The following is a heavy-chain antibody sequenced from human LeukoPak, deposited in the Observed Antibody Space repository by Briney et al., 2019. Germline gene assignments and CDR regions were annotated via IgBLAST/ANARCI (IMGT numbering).Heavy chain of an antibody. CDR2: IKHDGSEE. CDR3: GYTNNFYH. CDR1: GLSISGQW. Sequence: GESLRLSCVASGLSISGQWMNWVRQAPGQGLEWVANIKHDGSEEYYVDSVKGRFTISRDDGRNSVSLQMNSVRAEDTAVYYCGYTNNFYHWGQGTLVVVSS. J-gene: IGHJ4*02. V-gene: IGHV3-7*01. D-gene: IGHD3-16*02.